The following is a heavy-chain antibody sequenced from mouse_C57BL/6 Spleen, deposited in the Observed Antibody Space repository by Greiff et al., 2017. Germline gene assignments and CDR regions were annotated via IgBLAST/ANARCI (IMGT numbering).Heavy chain of an antibody. CDR3: AKSITTVVAKDY. CDR1: GYTFTSYW. J-gene: IGHJ2*01. CDR2: INPSSGYT. Sequence: QVQLKESGAELAKPGASVKLSCKASGYTFTSYWMHWVKQRPGQGLEWIGYINPSSGYTKYNQKFKDKATLTADKSSSTAYMQLSSLTYEDSAVYYCAKSITTVVAKDYWGQGTTLTVSS. V-gene: IGHV1-7*01. D-gene: IGHD1-1*01.